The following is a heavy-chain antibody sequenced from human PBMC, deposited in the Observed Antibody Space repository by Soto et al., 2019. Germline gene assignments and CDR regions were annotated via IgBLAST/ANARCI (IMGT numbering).Heavy chain of an antibody. CDR1: GGTFSSYT. CDR3: AAHMVRGGGDL. V-gene: IGHV1-69*02. D-gene: IGHD3-10*01. Sequence: QVQLVQSGAEVKKPGSSVKVSCKASGGTFSSYTISWVRQAPGQGLEWMGRIIPILGIANYAQKFQGRVTITADKSTSTAYMELSSLGAEDTAVYYCAAHMVRGGGDLWGRGTLVTVSS. CDR2: IIPILGIA. J-gene: IGHJ2*01.